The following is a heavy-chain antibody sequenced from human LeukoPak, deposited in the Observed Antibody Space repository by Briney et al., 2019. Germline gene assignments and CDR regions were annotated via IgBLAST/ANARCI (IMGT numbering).Heavy chain of an antibody. CDR2: IRSKANNYAT. Sequence: PGGSLRHSCAASGFTLSVSTIHWVREAPGKGLEWVGRIRSKANNYATAYAASVKGRFTISRDDSKNTAYLQMNSLKTEDAAVYYCAKGAGYTGILQHDYWGQGTLVTVSS. D-gene: IGHD1-26*01. J-gene: IGHJ4*02. V-gene: IGHV3-73*01. CDR3: AKGAGYTGILQHDY. CDR1: GFTLSVST.